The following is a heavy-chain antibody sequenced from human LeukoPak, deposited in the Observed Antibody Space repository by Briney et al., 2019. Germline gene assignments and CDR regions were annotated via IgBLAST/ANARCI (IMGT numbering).Heavy chain of an antibody. Sequence: GGSLRLSCAASGFTFSSYWMSWVRQAPGKGLEWVANIKQDGSEKYYVDSVKGRFTISRDNAKNSLYLQMNGLRAEDTAVYYCARENDFWSRKPYYFDYWGQGTLVTVSS. CDR3: ARENDFWSRKPYYFDY. V-gene: IGHV3-7*01. D-gene: IGHD3-3*01. J-gene: IGHJ4*02. CDR2: IKQDGSEK. CDR1: GFTFSSYW.